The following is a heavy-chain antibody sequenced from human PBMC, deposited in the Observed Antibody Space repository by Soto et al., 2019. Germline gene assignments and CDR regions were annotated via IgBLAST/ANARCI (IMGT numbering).Heavy chain of an antibody. CDR2: IYYSGST. CDR1: GGSISSYY. CDR3: ASQARGSYPYYFDY. J-gene: IGHJ4*02. V-gene: IGHV4-59*01. Sequence: QVQLQESGPGLVKPSETLSLTCTVSGGSISSYYWSWIRQPPGKGLEWIGYIYYSGSTNYNPSLKSRVTISVDTSKNQFSLKLSSVTAADTAVYYCASQARGSYPYYFDYWGQGTLVTVSS. D-gene: IGHD1-26*01.